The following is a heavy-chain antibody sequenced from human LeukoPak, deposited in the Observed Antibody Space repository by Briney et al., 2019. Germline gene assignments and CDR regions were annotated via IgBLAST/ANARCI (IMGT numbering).Heavy chain of an antibody. CDR2: INHSGST. CDR1: GGSFSGYY. D-gene: IGHD4-17*01. J-gene: IGHJ4*02. Sequence: SETLSLTCAVYGGSFSGYYWSWIRQPPGKGLEWIGEINHSGSTNYNPSLKSRVTISVDTSKNQFSLKLSSVTAADTAVYYCARMSGWTTVTHYYFDYWGQGTLVTVSS. V-gene: IGHV4-34*01. CDR3: ARMSGWTTVTHYYFDY.